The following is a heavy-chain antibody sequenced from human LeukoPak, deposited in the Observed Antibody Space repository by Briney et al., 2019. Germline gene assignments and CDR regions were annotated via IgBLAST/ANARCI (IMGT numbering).Heavy chain of an antibody. CDR1: GYTFTSYG. Sequence: ASVKVSCKASGYTFTSYGISWVRQAPGQGLEWMGRIIPILGIANYAQKFQGRVTITADKSASTAYMELSSLRSEDTAVYYCARAYYYGSGSYSWWFDPWGQGTPVTVSS. CDR2: IIPILGIA. CDR3: ARAYYYGSGSYSWWFDP. D-gene: IGHD3-10*01. J-gene: IGHJ5*02. V-gene: IGHV1-69*04.